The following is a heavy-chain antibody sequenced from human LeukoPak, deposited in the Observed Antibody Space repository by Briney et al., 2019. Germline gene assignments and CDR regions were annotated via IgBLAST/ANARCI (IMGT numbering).Heavy chain of an antibody. J-gene: IGHJ4*02. D-gene: IGHD3-16*02. CDR3: ARGRRGGGVIVTYYFDY. V-gene: IGHV1-18*01. CDR1: GYTFTNYG. CDR2: ISPNNGDT. Sequence: ASMKVSCKASGYTFTNYGITWVRQAPGQGLEWMGWISPNNGDTNYAQILQGRVTMTTDTSTNTAYMELRSLRYDDTAVYYCARGRRGGGVIVTYYFDYWGQGTLVTVSS.